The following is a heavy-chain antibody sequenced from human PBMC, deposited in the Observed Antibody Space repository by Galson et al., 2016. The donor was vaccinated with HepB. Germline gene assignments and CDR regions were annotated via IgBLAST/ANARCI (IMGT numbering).Heavy chain of an antibody. Sequence: SLRLSCAASGFTFSSYWMTWVRQAPGKGLEWVAVVPYDGSTEFYADSVKGRFTISRDNSKKTLYLQMNGLRAEDAAVYYCAKDRESTRLQFSWVASYYFDFWGQGTLVTVSS. J-gene: IGHJ4*02. CDR2: VPYDGSTE. V-gene: IGHV3-30*18. CDR1: GFTFSSYW. CDR3: AKDRESTRLQFSWVASYYFDF. D-gene: IGHD5-24*01.